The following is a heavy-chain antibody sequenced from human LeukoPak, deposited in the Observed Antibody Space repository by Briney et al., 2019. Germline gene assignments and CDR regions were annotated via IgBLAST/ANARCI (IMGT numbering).Heavy chain of an antibody. CDR1: GFTFSSYA. D-gene: IGHD3-3*01. CDR3: AGTYYDFWSGYDGMDV. V-gene: IGHV3-23*01. J-gene: IGHJ6*02. CDR2: ISGSGGST. Sequence: GGSLRLSCAASGFTFSSYAMSWVRQAPGKGLEWVSAISGSGGSTYYADSVKGRFTISRDNSKNTLYLQMNSLRAEDTAVYYCAGTYYDFWSGYDGMDVWGQGTTVTVSS.